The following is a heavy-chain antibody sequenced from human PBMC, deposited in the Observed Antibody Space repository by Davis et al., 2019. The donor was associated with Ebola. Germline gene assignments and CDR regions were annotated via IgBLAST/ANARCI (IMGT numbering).Heavy chain of an antibody. V-gene: IGHV4-34*01. CDR3: ARGSLYVWFDP. CDR2: IYHSGST. CDR1: GGSFSGYY. J-gene: IGHJ5*02. Sequence: MPSETLSLTCAVYGGSFSGYYWSWIRQPPGKGLEWIGEIYHSGSTNYNPSLKSRVTISVDKSKNQFSLKLSSVTAADTAVYYCARGSLYVWFDPWGQGTLVTVSS. D-gene: IGHD3-16*01.